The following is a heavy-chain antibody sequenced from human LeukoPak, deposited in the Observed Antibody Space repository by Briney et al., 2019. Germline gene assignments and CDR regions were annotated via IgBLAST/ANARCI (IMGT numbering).Heavy chain of an antibody. J-gene: IGHJ3*01. Sequence: GASVKVSCKASGATFTSYAISWVRQAPGQGLEWMGGINPIIGTANYAQKFQGRVTITADASTSTGYMELSSLRSEDTVVYYCARDPHRFDPGAFDFWGQGTMVTVSS. D-gene: IGHD3-3*01. V-gene: IGHV1-69*13. CDR2: INPIIGTA. CDR3: ARDPHRFDPGAFDF. CDR1: GATFTSYA.